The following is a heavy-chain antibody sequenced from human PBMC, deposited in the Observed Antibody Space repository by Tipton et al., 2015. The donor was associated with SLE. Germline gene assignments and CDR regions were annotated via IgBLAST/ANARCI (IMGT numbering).Heavy chain of an antibody. CDR1: GDSISNGDDY. CDR2: IYYGGGT. CDR3: AERYDTFEI. Sequence: TLSLTCTVSGDSISNGDDYWSWIRQPPGKGLEWIGNIYYGGGTYYNPSLESRVTISLDTSKNQFSLKLNSVTAADTAVYYCAERYDTFEIWGQGTMVSVSS. D-gene: IGHD1-1*01. V-gene: IGHV4-31*03. J-gene: IGHJ3*02.